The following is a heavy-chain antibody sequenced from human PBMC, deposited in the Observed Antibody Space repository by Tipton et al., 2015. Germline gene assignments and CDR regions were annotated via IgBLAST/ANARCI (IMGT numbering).Heavy chain of an antibody. D-gene: IGHD3-3*01. Sequence: TLSLTCTVSGGSISSYYWSWIRQPAGKGLEWIGRIYTSGSTNYNPSFKSRVTMSVDTSKNQFSLKLSSVTAADTAVYYCARLFPSVTHYDFWSGPSRDYYGMDVWGQGTTVTVSS. CDR1: GGSISSYY. CDR2: IYTSGST. J-gene: IGHJ6*02. V-gene: IGHV4-4*07. CDR3: ARLFPSVTHYDFWSGPSRDYYGMDV.